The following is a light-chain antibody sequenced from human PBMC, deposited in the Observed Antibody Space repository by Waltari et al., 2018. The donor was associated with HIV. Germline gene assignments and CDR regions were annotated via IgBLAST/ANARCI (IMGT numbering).Light chain of an antibody. Sequence: SYELTQPSSVSVSPGQTASITCSGDILAKKYGRWFQQKPGQAPVVVIYEDIERPSGIPERFSGSSLGTTVTLTITGAHVEDDADYYCYSAGDHDVVFGGGTKLTVL. CDR2: EDI. CDR3: YSAGDHDVV. CDR1: ILAKKY. V-gene: IGLV3-27*01. J-gene: IGLJ2*01.